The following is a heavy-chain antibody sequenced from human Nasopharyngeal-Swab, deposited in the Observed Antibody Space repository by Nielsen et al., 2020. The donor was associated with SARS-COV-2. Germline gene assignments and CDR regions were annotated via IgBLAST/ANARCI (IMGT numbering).Heavy chain of an antibody. Sequence: WIRQPPGKGLEWVSAISGSGGSTYYADSVKGRFTISRDNSKNTLYLQMNSLRAEDTAVYYCARLSGSFYMDVWGKGTTVTASS. CDR2: ISGSGGST. V-gene: IGHV3-23*01. D-gene: IGHD3-10*01. CDR3: ARLSGSFYMDV. J-gene: IGHJ6*03.